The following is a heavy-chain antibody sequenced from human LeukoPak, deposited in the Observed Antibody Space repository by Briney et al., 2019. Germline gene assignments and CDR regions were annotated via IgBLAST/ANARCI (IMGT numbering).Heavy chain of an antibody. D-gene: IGHD5-18*01. V-gene: IGHV5-10-1*01. J-gene: IGHJ4*02. CDR1: GYSFTAYW. CDR2: IDPSDSYT. CDR3: ARRRFSGDTAILDY. Sequence: GESLKISCKGVGYSFTAYWIIWVRQRSGKGLECMGSIDPSDSYTNYSPSFQGHVTISTDTSISTAFLQWSSLKASDTAMYYCARRRFSGDTAILDYWGQGTLVSVSS.